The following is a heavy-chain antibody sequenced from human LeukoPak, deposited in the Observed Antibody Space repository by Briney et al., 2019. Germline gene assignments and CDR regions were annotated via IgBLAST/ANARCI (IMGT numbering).Heavy chain of an antibody. CDR3: ARGPGDFWSGYYYAFDI. J-gene: IGHJ3*02. CDR1: GGSISSYY. V-gene: IGHV4-59*12. D-gene: IGHD3-3*01. Sequence: SETLSLTCTVSGGSISSYYWSWIRQPPGKGLEWIGCIYYSGSTNYNPSLKSRVTISVDTSKNQFSLKLSSVTAADTAVYYCARGPGDFWSGYYYAFDIWGQGTMVTVSS. CDR2: IYYSGST.